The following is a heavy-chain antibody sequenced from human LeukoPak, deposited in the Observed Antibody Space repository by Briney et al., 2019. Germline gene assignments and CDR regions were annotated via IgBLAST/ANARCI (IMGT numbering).Heavy chain of an antibody. CDR3: AREIGRWLGQKSWFDP. D-gene: IGHD3-10*01. Sequence: SETLSLTCTLSGGSISNYYWSWIRQPPGKGLEWIGYIYYSGTTNYNPSLKSRVTISVDTSKDQFSLKLSSVTAADTAVYYCAREIGRWLGQKSWFDPWGQGTLVTVSS. J-gene: IGHJ5*02. V-gene: IGHV4-59*12. CDR1: GGSISNYY. CDR2: IYYSGTT.